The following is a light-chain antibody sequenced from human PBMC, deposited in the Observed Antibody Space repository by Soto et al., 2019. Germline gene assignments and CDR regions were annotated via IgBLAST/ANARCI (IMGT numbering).Light chain of an antibody. J-gene: IGKJ2*01. V-gene: IGKV1-39*01. CDR2: AAS. CDR1: QNINTY. Sequence: DIQMTQSPSSLSASVEDRITITCRASQNINTYLNWFQQKPGKAPSLLIYAASSLQSGVPSRFSASGSVTDFTLTINSLQPEDFAAYYCQQSYTTPYTFGQGTKVEIK. CDR3: QQSYTTPYT.